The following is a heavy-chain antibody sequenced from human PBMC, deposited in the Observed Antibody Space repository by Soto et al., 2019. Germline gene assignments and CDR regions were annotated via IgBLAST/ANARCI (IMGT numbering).Heavy chain of an antibody. D-gene: IGHD1-26*01. V-gene: IGHV1-18*01. CDR2: ISAYNGNT. CDR3: ARGYSGSYYYYGMDV. Sequence: ASVKFSCKASGYTFTSYGISWVRQAPGQGLEWMGWISAYNGNTNYAQKLQGRVTMTTDTSTSTAYMELRSLRSDDTAVYYCARGYSGSYYYYGMDVWGQGTTVTVSS. CDR1: GYTFTSYG. J-gene: IGHJ6*02.